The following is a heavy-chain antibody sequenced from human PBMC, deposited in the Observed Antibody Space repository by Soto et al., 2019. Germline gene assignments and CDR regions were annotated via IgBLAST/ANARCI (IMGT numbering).Heavy chain of an antibody. J-gene: IGHJ3*02. D-gene: IGHD4-17*01. CDR3: ARDLKPFHDYGEPGPGAFDI. CDR2: ISSSSSTI. Sequence: GGSLRLSCAASGFTFSSYSMNWVRQAPGKGLEWVSYISSSSSTIYYADSVKGRFTISRDNAKNSLYLQMNSLRAEDTAVYYCARDLKPFHDYGEPGPGAFDIWGQGTMVTVSS. V-gene: IGHV3-48*01. CDR1: GFTFSSYS.